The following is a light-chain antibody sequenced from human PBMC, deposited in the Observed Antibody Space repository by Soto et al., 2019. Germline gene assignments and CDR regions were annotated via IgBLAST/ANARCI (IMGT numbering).Light chain of an antibody. CDR2: DAS. CDR3: QQRSYWPPT. J-gene: IGKJ1*01. V-gene: IGKV3-11*01. Sequence: EIVLTQSPATLSLSPGERATLSCRASRSVTTFLAWYQQKPGQAPRLLIYDASNRATGIPARFSGSGSGTDFTLTISSLGPEDFAVYYCQQRSYWPPTFGQGTKVEIK. CDR1: RSVTTF.